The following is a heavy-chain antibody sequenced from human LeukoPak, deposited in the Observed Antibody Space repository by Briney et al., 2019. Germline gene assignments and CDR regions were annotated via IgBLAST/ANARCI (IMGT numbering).Heavy chain of an antibody. Sequence: PGRSLRLSCAASGFTFSDYYMSWIRQAPGKGLEWVSYISSSGSTIYYADSVKGRFTISRDNAKNSLYLQMSSLRAEDTAVYYCARVRQGAAAGSDWFDPWGQGTLVTVSS. CDR2: ISSSGSTI. V-gene: IGHV3-11*04. CDR1: GFTFSDYY. CDR3: ARVRQGAAAGSDWFDP. J-gene: IGHJ5*02. D-gene: IGHD6-13*01.